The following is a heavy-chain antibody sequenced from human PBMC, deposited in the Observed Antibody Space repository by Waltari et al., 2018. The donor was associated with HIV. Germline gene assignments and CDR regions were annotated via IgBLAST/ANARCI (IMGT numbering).Heavy chain of an antibody. Sequence: EVQLVESGGGLVQPGGSLRLSCSTPGFSFTTFCMTWVRQAPGKGLEWVANIKQDGNEKNYVDSVKGRFTISRDNAKNSLYLQMNSLRVEDTAVYYCARGQKALDYWGQGTLVTVSS. CDR3: ARGQKALDY. J-gene: IGHJ4*02. CDR1: GFSFTTFC. CDR2: IKQDGNEK. V-gene: IGHV3-7*04.